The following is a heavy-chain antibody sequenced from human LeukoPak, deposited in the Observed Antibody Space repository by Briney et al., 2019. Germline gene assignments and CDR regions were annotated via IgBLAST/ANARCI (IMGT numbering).Heavy chain of an antibody. CDR3: ARARPYYDSSGYYYESDY. CDR1: GYTFTSYG. D-gene: IGHD3-22*01. Sequence: ASVKVSCKASGYTFTSYGISWVRQAPGQGLEWMGWISVYNGNTNYAQKLQGRVTMTTDTSTSTAYMELRSLRSDDTAVYYCARARPYYDSSGYYYESDYWGQGTLVTVSS. J-gene: IGHJ4*02. CDR2: ISVYNGNT. V-gene: IGHV1-18*01.